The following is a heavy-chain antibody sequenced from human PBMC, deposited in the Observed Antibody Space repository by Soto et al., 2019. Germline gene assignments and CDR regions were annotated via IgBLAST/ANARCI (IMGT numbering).Heavy chain of an antibody. Sequence: QVQLVQSGAVVKKPRSSVEVSCKASGGTFNGYGISWVRQAPGQGLEWMGGTVPVFDTSKYAPRFQGRVTITADKSTSTDYMELSSVRSDDTAIYFCARGVSNSGAYYTGPSAYDLWGQGTLVSVSS. D-gene: IGHD3-3*01. CDR1: GGTFNGYG. CDR3: ARGVSNSGAYYTGPSAYDL. J-gene: IGHJ3*01. CDR2: TVPVFDTS. V-gene: IGHV1-69*06.